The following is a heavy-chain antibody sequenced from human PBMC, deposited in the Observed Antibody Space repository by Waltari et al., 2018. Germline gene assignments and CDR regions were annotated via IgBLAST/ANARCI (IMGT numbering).Heavy chain of an antibody. CDR3: ARVSWGATVYYYYGMDV. Sequence: EVQLVESGGGLVQPGGSLRLSCAASGFTFSSYWMSWVRQAPGKGLEWVANIKQDGSEKYYVDSVKGRFTISRDNAKNSLYLQMNSLRAEDTAVYYCARVSWGATVYYYYGMDVWGQGTTVTVSS. D-gene: IGHD1-26*01. J-gene: IGHJ6*02. V-gene: IGHV3-7*01. CDR2: IKQDGSEK. CDR1: GFTFSSYW.